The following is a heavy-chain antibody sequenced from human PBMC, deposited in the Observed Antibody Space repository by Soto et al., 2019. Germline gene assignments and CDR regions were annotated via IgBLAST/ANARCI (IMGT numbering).Heavy chain of an antibody. CDR2: IYYSGST. J-gene: IGHJ4*02. V-gene: IGHV4-39*02. D-gene: IGHD2-8*02. Sequence: SETLSLTCTVPGGSISSSSYYWGWNRQPPGKGLEWIGSIYYSGSTYYNPALKSRVTISVDTSKNQFSLKLTSVTAADTAVYYCARDKITGLFDYWGQGTLVT. CDR1: GGSISSSSYY. CDR3: ARDKITGLFDY.